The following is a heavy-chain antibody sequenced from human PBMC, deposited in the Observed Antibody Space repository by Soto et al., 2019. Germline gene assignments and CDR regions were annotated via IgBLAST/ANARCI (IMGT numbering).Heavy chain of an antibody. Sequence: GASVKVSCKASGYTFTGYYMHWVRQAPGQGLEWMGWINPNSGGTNYAQKFQGWVTMARDTSISTAYMELSRLRSDDTAVYYCARVDYYDSSGYYPSRGAFDIWGQGTRVTV. V-gene: IGHV1-2*04. CDR1: GYTFTGYY. D-gene: IGHD3-22*01. CDR3: ARVDYYDSSGYYPSRGAFDI. CDR2: INPNSGGT. J-gene: IGHJ3*02.